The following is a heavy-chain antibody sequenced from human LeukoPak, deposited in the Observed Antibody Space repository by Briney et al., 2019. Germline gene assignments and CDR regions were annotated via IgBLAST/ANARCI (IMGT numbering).Heavy chain of an antibody. J-gene: IGHJ3*02. CDR1: GFTFSSYA. V-gene: IGHV3-53*01. CDR2: IYSGGST. D-gene: IGHD3-22*01. Sequence: GGSLRLSCAASGFTFSSYAMHWVRQAPGKGLEWVSVIYSGGSTYYADSVKGRFTISRDNSKNTLYLQMNSLRAEDTAVYYCARAFGYDAFDIWGQGTMVTASS. CDR3: ARAFGYDAFDI.